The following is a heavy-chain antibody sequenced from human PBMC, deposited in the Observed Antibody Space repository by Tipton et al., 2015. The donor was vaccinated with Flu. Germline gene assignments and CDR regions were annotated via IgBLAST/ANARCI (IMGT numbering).Heavy chain of an antibody. CDR2: INYNGGT. CDR3: ARAPYSDYDTSGSSFDY. D-gene: IGHD3-22*01. V-gene: IGHV4-59*01. Sequence: TLSLTCTVSGGSISNDYWSWIRQPPGKGLEWIGFINYNGGTDYNPSLKSRVTISVDTSKNQFSLRLSSVTAADTAVYYCARAPYSDYDTSGSSFDYWGQGTLVTVSS. CDR1: GGSISNDY. J-gene: IGHJ4*02.